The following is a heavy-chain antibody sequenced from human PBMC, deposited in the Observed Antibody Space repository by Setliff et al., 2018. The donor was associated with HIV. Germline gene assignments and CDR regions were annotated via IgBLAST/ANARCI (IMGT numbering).Heavy chain of an antibody. V-gene: IGHV4-39*01. CDR1: GGSISSDNYY. CDR2: IYSSGSP. D-gene: IGHD3-3*01. Sequence: PSETLSLTCSVSGGSISSDNYYWGWIRQSPGKGLEWIGSIYSSGSPSYNPSLSSRLTISRDNAKNSLYLQMNSLRAEDTAVYYCARPGVSALRFLEWLFSPFDYWGQGTLVTVSS. CDR3: ARPGVSALRFLEWLFSPFDY. J-gene: IGHJ4*02.